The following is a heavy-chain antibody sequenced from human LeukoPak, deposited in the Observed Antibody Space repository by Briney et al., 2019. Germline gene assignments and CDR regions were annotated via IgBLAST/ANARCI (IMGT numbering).Heavy chain of an antibody. CDR1: GYTFTSYG. CDR2: ISAYNGNT. CDR3: ARDHWVAAAGSFDY. J-gene: IGHJ4*02. V-gene: IGHV1-18*01. D-gene: IGHD6-13*01. Sequence: ASVKVSCKASGYTFTSYGISWVRQAPGQGLEWMGWISAYNGNTNYAQKLQGRVTMTTDTSTSTAYMELRSLRSDDTAVYYCARDHWVAAAGSFDYWGQGTLVTVSS.